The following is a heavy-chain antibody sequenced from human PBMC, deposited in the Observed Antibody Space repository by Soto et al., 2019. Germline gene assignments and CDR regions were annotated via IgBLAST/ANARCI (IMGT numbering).Heavy chain of an antibody. D-gene: IGHD3-16*01. Sequence: QVHLVQSGAEVKMPGASVKVSCKASGFTFTSYAFTWVRQAPGQGLEWMGWISAYNGNTNYARNFRGRVTMTTDSSTSTAYMELGSLTSDDTAAYFCARDFTGWPPDGVDSWGQGTLVSVSA. CDR1: GFTFTSYA. V-gene: IGHV1-18*01. J-gene: IGHJ4*02. CDR2: ISAYNGNT. CDR3: ARDFTGWPPDGVDS.